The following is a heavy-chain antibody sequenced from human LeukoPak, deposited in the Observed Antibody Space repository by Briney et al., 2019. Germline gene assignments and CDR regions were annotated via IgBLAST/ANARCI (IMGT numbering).Heavy chain of an antibody. CDR3: ARSTVYFDAFDI. J-gene: IGHJ3*02. Sequence: SETLSLTCAVYGGSFSGYYWSWIRRPPGKGLEWIGEINHSGSTNYNPSLKSRVTISVDTSKNQFSLKLSSVTAADTAVYYCARSTVYFDAFDIWGQGTMVTVSS. CDR2: INHSGST. V-gene: IGHV4-34*01. D-gene: IGHD2/OR15-2a*01. CDR1: GGSFSGYY.